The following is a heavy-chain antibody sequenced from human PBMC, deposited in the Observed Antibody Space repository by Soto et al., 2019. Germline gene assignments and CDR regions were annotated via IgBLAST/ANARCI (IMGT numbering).Heavy chain of an antibody. D-gene: IGHD2-15*01. V-gene: IGHV1-2*04. CDR2: INPNSGGT. Sequence: ASAKVSCKASGYTFTSYAMRWVRQAPGQGLEWMGWINPNSGGTNYAQKFQGWVTMTRDTSISTAYMELSRLRSDDTAVYYCARDRSHRSHGSYYYYGMDVWGQGTTVTVSS. CDR3: ARDRSHRSHGSYYYYGMDV. J-gene: IGHJ6*02. CDR1: GYTFTSYA.